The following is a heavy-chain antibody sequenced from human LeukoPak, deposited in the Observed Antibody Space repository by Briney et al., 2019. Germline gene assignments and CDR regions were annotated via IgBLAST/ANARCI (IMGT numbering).Heavy chain of an antibody. V-gene: IGHV5-51*01. D-gene: IGHD2-15*01. CDR3: ARQIITDCSGGICYSYYFDY. CDR2: INPGDSDT. Sequence: GESLKISCKGFGHSFTRYWIGWVRQMPGKGLEWMGIINPGDSDTRYSPSFQGQVTISADKSISTAYLQWSSLKASDTAIYYCARQIITDCSGGICYSYYFDYWGQGTLVTVS. CDR1: GHSFTRYW. J-gene: IGHJ4*02.